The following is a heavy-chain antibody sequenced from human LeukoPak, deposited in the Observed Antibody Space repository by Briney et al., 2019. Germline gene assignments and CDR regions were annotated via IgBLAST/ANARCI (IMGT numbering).Heavy chain of an antibody. D-gene: IGHD6-19*01. CDR1: GGSISGYY. CDR2: IYYSGST. CDR3: ATGYSSGWYSFDY. Sequence: PSETLSLTCTVSGGSISGYYWSWIRQPPGKGLEWIGYIYYSGSTNYNPSLKSRVTISVDTSKNQFSLKLSSVTAADTAVYYCATGYSSGWYSFDYWGQGTLVTVSS. V-gene: IGHV4-59*08. J-gene: IGHJ4*02.